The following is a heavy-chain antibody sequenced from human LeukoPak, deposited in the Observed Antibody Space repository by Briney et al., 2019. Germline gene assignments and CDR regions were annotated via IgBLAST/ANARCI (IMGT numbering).Heavy chain of an antibody. CDR1: GFTFSSYG. CDR2: IWYDGSNK. D-gene: IGHD2-2*01. J-gene: IGHJ4*02. Sequence: PGRSLRLSCAASGFTFSSYGMHWVRQAPGKGLEWVAVIWYDGSNKYYADSVKGRFTISRDNSKNTLYLQMNSLRAEDTAVYYCARSVWRYCSSTSCYYFDYWGQGTLDTVSS. V-gene: IGHV3-33*01. CDR3: ARSVWRYCSSTSCYYFDY.